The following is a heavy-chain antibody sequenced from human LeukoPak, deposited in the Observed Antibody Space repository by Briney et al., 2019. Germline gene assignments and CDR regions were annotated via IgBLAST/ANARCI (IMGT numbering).Heavy chain of an antibody. Sequence: PGGSLRLSCAASGITFSNFWMSWVRQAPGKGLEWVANIKQDGTEKYYVDSVKGRFTISRDNAKNSLYLQLNSLRAEDTAAYYCARVRTGGFYFDYWDQGTLVIVSS. CDR2: IKQDGTEK. D-gene: IGHD3/OR15-3a*01. J-gene: IGHJ4*02. CDR3: ARVRTGGFYFDY. V-gene: IGHV3-7*01. CDR1: GITFSNFW.